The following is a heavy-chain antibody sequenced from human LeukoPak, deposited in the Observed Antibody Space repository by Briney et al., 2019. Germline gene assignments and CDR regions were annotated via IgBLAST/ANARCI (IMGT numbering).Heavy chain of an antibody. V-gene: IGHV4-39*01. CDR1: GGSIRSSSYY. CDR2: IYYSGST. D-gene: IGHD3-22*01. CDR3: ARQSHYYDSSGYSDY. J-gene: IGHJ4*02. Sequence: TPSETLSLTCTVSGGSIRSSSYYWGWIRQPPGKGLEWIGSIYYSGSTYYNPSLKSRVTISVDTSKNQFSLKLSSVTAADTAVYYCARQSHYYDSSGYSDYWGQGTLVTVSS.